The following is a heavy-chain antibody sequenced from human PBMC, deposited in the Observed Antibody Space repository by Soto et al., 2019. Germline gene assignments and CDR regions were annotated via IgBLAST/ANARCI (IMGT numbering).Heavy chain of an antibody. Sequence: SETLSLTCTVSGGSISSGDYYWSWIRQPPGKGLEWIGYIYYSGSTYYNPSLKSRVTISVDTSKNQFSLKLSSVTAADTAVYYCASDMVRGVRSLDYWGQGTLVTVSS. CDR2: IYYSGST. CDR3: ASDMVRGVRSLDY. CDR1: GGSISSGDYY. J-gene: IGHJ4*02. V-gene: IGHV4-30-4*01. D-gene: IGHD3-10*01.